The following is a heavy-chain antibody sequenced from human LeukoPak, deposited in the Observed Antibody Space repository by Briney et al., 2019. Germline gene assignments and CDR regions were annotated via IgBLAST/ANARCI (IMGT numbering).Heavy chain of an antibody. CDR2: IHYTGPT. CDR3: ARGLEPIAMFDP. Sequence: SETLSLTCTDPGASISSDYWNWTRQPTGKGLYWIVYIHYTGPTNYNPSLKSRVTISVDTSKTQSSLKLNSVTAADTDVFYCARGLEPIAMFDPWGQGTLVTVSS. V-gene: IGHV4-59*01. D-gene: IGHD1-14*01. CDR1: GASISSDY. J-gene: IGHJ5*02.